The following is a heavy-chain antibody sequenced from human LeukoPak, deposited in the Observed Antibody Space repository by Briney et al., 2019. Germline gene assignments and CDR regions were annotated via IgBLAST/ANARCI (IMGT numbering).Heavy chain of an antibody. Sequence: SETLSLTCTVSGGSISSYYWSWIRQPAGKGLEWIGRIHTSGNTDYNPSLKSRVAMSVDTSKNQFSLKLSSVTAAHPDVYDRAREGSVTAPPFVSTDDWGQGTLVTISS. CDR1: GGSISSYY. CDR2: IHTSGNT. D-gene: IGHD2-21*02. V-gene: IGHV4-4*07. J-gene: IGHJ4*02. CDR3: AREGSVTAPPFVSTDD.